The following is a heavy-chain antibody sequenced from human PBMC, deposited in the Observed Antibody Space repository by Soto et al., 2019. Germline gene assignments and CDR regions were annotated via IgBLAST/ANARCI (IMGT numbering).Heavy chain of an antibody. CDR3: ARNISNFRYCCHAMDV. Sequence: GESLKISCKGSGYTFTDYWIGWVRQLPGKGLEWVGITYPGDSDTRYSPSFQGHVTIPVDKSTSTAYLQWNTLKASHTAMYYCARNISNFRYCCHAMDVWGQGTTVTVSS. V-gene: IGHV5-51*01. J-gene: IGHJ6*02. D-gene: IGHD4-4*01. CDR1: GYTFTDYW. CDR2: TYPGDSDT.